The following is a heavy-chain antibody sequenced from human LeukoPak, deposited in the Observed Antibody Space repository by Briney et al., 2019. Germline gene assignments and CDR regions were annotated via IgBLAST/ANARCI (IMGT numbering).Heavy chain of an antibody. Sequence: PGGSLRLSCAASGFTFSSNWMSWVRQAPGKGLEWVANIKQDGSEKYYVDSVKGRFTISRDNAKNSLYLQMNSLRAEDTAVYYCARDTYCSGGSCYSGPYYYYMDVWGKGTTVTVSS. CDR2: IKQDGSEK. CDR1: GFTFSSNW. V-gene: IGHV3-7*01. D-gene: IGHD2-15*01. CDR3: ARDTYCSGGSCYSGPYYYYMDV. J-gene: IGHJ6*03.